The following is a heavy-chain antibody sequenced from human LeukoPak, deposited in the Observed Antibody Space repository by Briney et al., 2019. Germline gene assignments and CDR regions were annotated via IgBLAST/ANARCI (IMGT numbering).Heavy chain of an antibody. Sequence: GASVKVSCKASGYTFTNYSINWVRQAPGQGLEWLGWISTKTGNPRYAQASTGHFVFSLDTSVTSAYLQITSLKADDTAVYYCVTATGYWGQGTQVTVSS. J-gene: IGHJ4*02. CDR2: ISTKTGNP. D-gene: IGHD1-1*01. CDR3: VTATGY. V-gene: IGHV7-4-1*02. CDR1: GYTFTNYS.